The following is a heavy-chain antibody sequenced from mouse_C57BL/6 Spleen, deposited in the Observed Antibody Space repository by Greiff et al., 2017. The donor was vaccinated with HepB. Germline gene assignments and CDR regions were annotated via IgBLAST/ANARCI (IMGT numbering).Heavy chain of an antibody. CDR3: ARTGYGSSFFDY. Sequence: VKLMESGPELVKPGASVKISCKASGYAFSSSWMNWVKQRPGKGLEWIGRIYPGDGDTNYNGKFKGKATLTADKSSSTAYMQLSSLTSEDSAVYFCARTGYGSSFFDYWGQGTTLTVSS. J-gene: IGHJ2*01. CDR1: GYAFSSSW. V-gene: IGHV1-82*01. CDR2: IYPGDGDT. D-gene: IGHD1-1*01.